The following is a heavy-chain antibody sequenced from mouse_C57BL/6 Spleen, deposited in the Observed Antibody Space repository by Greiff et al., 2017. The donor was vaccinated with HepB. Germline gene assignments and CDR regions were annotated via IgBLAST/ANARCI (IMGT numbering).Heavy chain of an antibody. J-gene: IGHJ3*01. D-gene: IGHD2-14*01. CDR2: IYPGDGDT. Sequence: VQLQQSGPELVKPGASVKISCKASGYAFSSSWMNWVKQRPGKGLEWIGRIYPGDGDTNYNGKFKGKATLTADKSSSTAYMQLSSLTSEDSAVYFCAGGYDGCFAYWGQGTLVTVSA. V-gene: IGHV1-82*01. CDR3: AGGYDGCFAY. CDR1: GYAFSSSW.